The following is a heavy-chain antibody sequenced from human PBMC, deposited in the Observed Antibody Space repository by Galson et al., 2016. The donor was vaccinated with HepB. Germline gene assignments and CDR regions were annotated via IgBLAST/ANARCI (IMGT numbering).Heavy chain of an antibody. D-gene: IGHD3-10*01. CDR1: GFIVSSND. V-gene: IGHV3-53*01. Sequence: SLRLSCAASGFIVSSNDMSWVRQAPGKGLGWVSVLYSGGSTYYADSVKGRFTISRDNAKNSLYLQMNSLRDEDTAEYYCAREIPSRGKSDYWGQGTLVTVSS. J-gene: IGHJ4*02. CDR2: LYSGGST. CDR3: AREIPSRGKSDY.